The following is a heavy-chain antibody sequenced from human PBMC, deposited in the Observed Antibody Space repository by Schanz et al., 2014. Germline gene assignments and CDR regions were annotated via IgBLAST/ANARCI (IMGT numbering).Heavy chain of an antibody. CDR2: ISYDGSNQ. CDR1: GFTVRSYA. V-gene: IGHV3-30*09. CDR3: AGDWASGRYYSDY. J-gene: IGHJ4*02. D-gene: IGHD1-26*01. Sequence: QVQLVESGGGVVQPGRSLRLSCAASGFTVRSYAMHWVRQAPGKGLEWVAAISYDGSNQYYAESVKGRFAISRDNSKDTLYLQMNSLRTEDTAVYYCAGDWASGRYYSDYWGQGTLVTVSS.